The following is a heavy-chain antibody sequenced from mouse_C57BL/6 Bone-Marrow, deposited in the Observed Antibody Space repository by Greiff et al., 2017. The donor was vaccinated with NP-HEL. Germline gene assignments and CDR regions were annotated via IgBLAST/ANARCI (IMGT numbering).Heavy chain of an antibody. CDR1: GFTFSDYY. D-gene: IGHD1-1*01. Sequence: DVHLVESEGGLVQPGRSMKLSCTASGFTFSDYYMAWVRQVPEKGLEWVANINYDGSSTYYLDSLKSRFIISRDNAKNILYLQMSSLKSEDTATYYCAREDIYYGSTYFDYWGQGTTLTVSS. CDR2: INYDGSST. CDR3: AREDIYYGSTYFDY. J-gene: IGHJ2*01. V-gene: IGHV5-16*01.